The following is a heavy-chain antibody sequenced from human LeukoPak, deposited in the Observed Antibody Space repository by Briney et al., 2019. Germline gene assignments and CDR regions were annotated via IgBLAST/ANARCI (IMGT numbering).Heavy chain of an antibody. CDR1: GGSVTSSTYY. V-gene: IGHV4-39*07. CDR2: IYYSGST. CDR3: ARGGARGTMLTTYNY. D-gene: IGHD4-17*01. J-gene: IGHJ4*02. Sequence: EPSETLSLTCTVSGGSVTSSTYYGGWIRQPPGKGLEWIGNIYYSGSTYYNPSLRSRVTISVDTSKNQFSLNLSSVTAADTAVYYCARGGARGTMLTTYNYWSQGTLVTVSS.